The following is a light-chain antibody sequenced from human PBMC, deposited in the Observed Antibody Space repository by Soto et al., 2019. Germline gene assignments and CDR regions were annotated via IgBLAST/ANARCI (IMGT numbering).Light chain of an antibody. CDR2: EVN. CDR3: SSYTSSSTLYV. V-gene: IGLV2-14*01. Sequence: QSVLTQPASVSGSPRQSITISCTGASSDVGSYTYVSWYQQHPGKAPKLMIYEVNNRPSGVSNRFSGSKSGNTASLTISGLQAEDEADYYCSSYTSSSTLYVFGTGTKVT. CDR1: SSDVGSYTY. J-gene: IGLJ1*01.